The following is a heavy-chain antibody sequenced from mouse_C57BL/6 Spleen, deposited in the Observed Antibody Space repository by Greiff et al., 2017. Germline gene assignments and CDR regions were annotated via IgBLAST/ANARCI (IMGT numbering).Heavy chain of an antibody. J-gene: IGHJ3*01. Sequence: EVQLQQSGPELVRPGASVKMSCKASGYTFPDYNMHWVKQSHGKSLEWIGYINPNNGGTSYNQKFKGKATLTVNKSSSTAYMELRSLTSEDSAVYYCARGKEAWFAYWGQGTLVTVSA. V-gene: IGHV1-22*01. CDR2: INPNNGGT. CDR1: GYTFPDYN. CDR3: ARGKEAWFAY.